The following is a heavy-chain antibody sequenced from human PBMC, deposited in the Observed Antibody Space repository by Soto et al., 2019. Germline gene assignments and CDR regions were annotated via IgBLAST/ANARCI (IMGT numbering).Heavy chain of an antibody. D-gene: IGHD6-13*01. CDR3: VRPYYSSSWFPFDR. Sequence: SLRLSFTGSGFDFVDYYMSWIRQAPGKGLEWVSYIDSGDGTTYYTDSVKGRFTISRDNAKKTVYLQMSSLRVEDTALYYCVRPYYSSSWFPFDRWGQGTLVTVSS. V-gene: IGHV3-11*01. CDR1: GFDFVDYY. CDR2: IDSGDGTT. J-gene: IGHJ4*02.